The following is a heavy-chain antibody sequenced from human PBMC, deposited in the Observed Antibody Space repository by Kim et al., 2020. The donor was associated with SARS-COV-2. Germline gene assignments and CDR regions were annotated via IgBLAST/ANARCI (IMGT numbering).Heavy chain of an antibody. Sequence: GGSLRLSCAASGFTFSNYAMSWVRQAPGKGLEWVAYIRGGGAGTLYADSVKGRCTISRDNSRNTLSLQLNSLRAEDTAIYYCAKCHSGLGNDAFDIWGLGTMVTVSS. J-gene: IGHJ3*02. V-gene: IGHV3-23*01. CDR2: IRGGGAGT. CDR3: AKCHSGLGNDAFDI. CDR1: GFTFSNYA. D-gene: IGHD3-10*01.